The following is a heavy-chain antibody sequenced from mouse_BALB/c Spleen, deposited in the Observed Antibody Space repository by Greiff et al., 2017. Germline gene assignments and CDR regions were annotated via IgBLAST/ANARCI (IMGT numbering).Heavy chain of an antibody. D-gene: IGHD3-3*01. Sequence: EVKLQESGPSLVKPSQTLSLTCSVTGDSITSGYWNWIRKFPGNKLEYMGYISYSGSTYYNPSLKSRISITRDTSKNQYYLQLNSVTTEDTATYYCARYERDGYAMDYWGQGTSVTVSS. CDR2: ISYSGST. V-gene: IGHV3-8*02. CDR1: GDSITSGY. J-gene: IGHJ4*01. CDR3: ARYERDGYAMDY.